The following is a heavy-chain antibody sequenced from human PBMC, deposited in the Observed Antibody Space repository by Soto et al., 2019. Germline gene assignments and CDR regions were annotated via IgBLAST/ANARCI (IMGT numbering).Heavy chain of an antibody. J-gene: IGHJ3*02. CDR3: ARGGRRGDVFDI. Sequence: GASLSSDAYYWSWIRQHPGKGLEWIGYIYYSGATYYNPSLESRVTISLDTPKNYFSLKLSSVSAADTAVYYCARGGRRGDVFDIWGQGTMVTVSS. D-gene: IGHD1-26*01. CDR2: IYYSGAT. V-gene: IGHV4-31*02. CDR1: GASLSSDAYY.